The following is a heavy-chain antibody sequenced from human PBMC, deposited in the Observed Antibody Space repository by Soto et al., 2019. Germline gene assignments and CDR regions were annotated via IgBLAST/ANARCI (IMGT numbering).Heavy chain of an antibody. CDR3: AKDRSMNSGSYYYFDY. J-gene: IGHJ4*02. V-gene: IGHV3-30*18. CDR2: ISYDGSNK. CDR1: GFTFSSYG. Sequence: GGSLRLSCAASGFTFSSYGMHWVRQAPGKGLEWVAVISYDGSNKYYADSVKGRFTISRDNSKNTLYLQMNSLRAEDTAVYYCAKDRSMNSGSYYYFDYWGQGTLVTVSS. D-gene: IGHD1-26*01.